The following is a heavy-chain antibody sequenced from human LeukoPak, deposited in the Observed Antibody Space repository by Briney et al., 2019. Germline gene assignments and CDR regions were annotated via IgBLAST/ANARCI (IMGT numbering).Heavy chain of an antibody. D-gene: IGHD3-3*01. J-gene: IGHJ4*02. CDR3: AKDYHTVLRLTAIDY. Sequence: GGTLRLSCAASGFTFSSYGMSWVRQAPGKGLEWVSAISGSGGSTYYADSVKGRFTTSRDNSKNTLYLQMNSLRAEDTDVYYCAKDYHTVLRLTAIDYWGQGTLVTVSS. V-gene: IGHV3-23*01. CDR2: ISGSGGST. CDR1: GFTFSSYG.